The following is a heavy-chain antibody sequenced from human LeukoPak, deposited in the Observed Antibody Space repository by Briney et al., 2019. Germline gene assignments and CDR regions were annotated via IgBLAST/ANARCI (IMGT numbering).Heavy chain of an antibody. V-gene: IGHV3-74*01. CDR2: INSDGSST. J-gene: IGHJ4*02. Sequence: PGGSLRLSCAASGFTFSTYWMHWVRQTPGKGLVWVSRINSDGSSTTCADSVKGRFTISRDNSKNTLYLQMNSLRAEDTAVYYCAKIPLGKWFGDSEWGQGTLVTVSS. CDR1: GFTFSTYW. CDR3: AKIPLGKWFGDSE. D-gene: IGHD3-10*01.